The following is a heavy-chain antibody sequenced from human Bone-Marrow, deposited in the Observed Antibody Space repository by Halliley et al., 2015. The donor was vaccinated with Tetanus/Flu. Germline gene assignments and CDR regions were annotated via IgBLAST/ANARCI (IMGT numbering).Heavy chain of an antibody. CDR3: AGGWKRSGSWWYYLDY. CDR2: IYYSGNT. Sequence: YIYYSGNTNYNPSHKSGVPISVDTSKNQFSLKLSSVTAADAAVFYCAGGWKRSGSWWYYLDYWGQGTLVTVSS. D-gene: IGHD6-13*01. J-gene: IGHJ4*02. V-gene: IGHV4-59*09.